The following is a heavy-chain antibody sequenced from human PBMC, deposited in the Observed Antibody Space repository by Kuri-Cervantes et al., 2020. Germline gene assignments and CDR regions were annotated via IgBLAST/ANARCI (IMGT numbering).Heavy chain of an antibody. Sequence: LSLTCAASGFTFSDYYMSWIRQAPGKGLEWVSYISSSGSTIYYADSVKGRFTISRDNAKNSLYLQMNSLRAEDTAVYYCAREEGWGAPPDDYWGQGTLVTVSS. CDR1: GFTFSDYY. V-gene: IGHV3-11*01. J-gene: IGHJ4*02. D-gene: IGHD3-16*01. CDR2: ISSSGSTI. CDR3: AREEGWGAPPDDY.